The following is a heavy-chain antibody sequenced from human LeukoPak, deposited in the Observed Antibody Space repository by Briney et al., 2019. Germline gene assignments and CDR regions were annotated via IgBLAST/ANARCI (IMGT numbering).Heavy chain of an antibody. CDR1: GFTFSSYG. CDR3: AKDSELAAAGDY. CDR2: ISGSGGST. J-gene: IGHJ4*02. Sequence: GGSLRLSCAASGFTFSSYGMSWVRQAPGEGLEWVSAISGSGGSTYYADSVKGRFTISRDNSKNTLYLQMNSLRAEDTAVYYCAKDSELAAAGDYWGQGTLVTVSS. V-gene: IGHV3-23*01. D-gene: IGHD6-13*01.